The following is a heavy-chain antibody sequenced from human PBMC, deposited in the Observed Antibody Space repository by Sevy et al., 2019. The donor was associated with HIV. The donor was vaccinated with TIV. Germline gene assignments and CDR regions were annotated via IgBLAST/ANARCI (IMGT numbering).Heavy chain of an antibody. D-gene: IGHD2-2*02. CDR3: ARDQDLGYIGAFDI. CDR2: IYYSGST. J-gene: IGHJ3*02. Sequence: SETLSLTCTVSGGSVSSGSYYWSWIRQPPGKGLEWIGYIYYSGSTNYNPSLKSRVTISVDTSKNQFSLKLSSVTAADTAVYYCARDQDLGYIGAFDIWGQGTMVTVSS. V-gene: IGHV4-61*01. CDR1: GGSVSSGSYY.